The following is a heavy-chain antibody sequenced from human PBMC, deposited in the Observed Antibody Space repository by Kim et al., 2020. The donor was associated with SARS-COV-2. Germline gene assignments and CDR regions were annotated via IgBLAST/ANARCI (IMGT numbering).Heavy chain of an antibody. Sequence: ASVKVSCKASGYTFTSYAMNWVRQAPGQGLEWMGWINTNTGNPTYAQGFTGRFVFSLDTSVSTAYLQISSLKAEDTAVYYCARNHYDFWSGYYLDWFDPWGQGTLVTVSS. CDR3: ARNHYDFWSGYYLDWFDP. CDR1: GYTFTSYA. D-gene: IGHD3-3*01. CDR2: INTNTGNP. J-gene: IGHJ5*02. V-gene: IGHV7-4-1*02.